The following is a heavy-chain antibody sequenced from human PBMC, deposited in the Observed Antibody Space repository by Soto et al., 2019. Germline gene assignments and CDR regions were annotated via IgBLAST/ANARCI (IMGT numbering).Heavy chain of an antibody. V-gene: IGHV4-34*01. J-gene: IGHJ4*02. D-gene: IGHD5-12*01. CDR1: GGSFSGYY. Sequence: QVQLQQWGAGLLKPSETLSLTCAVYGGSFSGYYWSWIRQPPGKGLEWIGEINHSGSTNYNPSLKRRVTISVDTSKNQFSLKLSSVTAADTAVYYCAKTTWLTENYWGQGTLVTVSS. CDR3: AKTTWLTENY. CDR2: INHSGST.